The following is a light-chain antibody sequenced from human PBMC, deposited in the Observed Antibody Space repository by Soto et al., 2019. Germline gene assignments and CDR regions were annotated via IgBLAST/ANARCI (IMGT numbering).Light chain of an antibody. CDR2: GAS. J-gene: IGKJ5*01. Sequence: PGERATLSCRASQSVSSSHLGWYQKKPGQAPRLLIYGASYRATGIPDRFTGSGSGTDFTLTISRLEPEDFAVYYCQQYGNSPITFGQGTRLEIK. CDR1: QSVSSSH. CDR3: QQYGNSPIT. V-gene: IGKV3-20*01.